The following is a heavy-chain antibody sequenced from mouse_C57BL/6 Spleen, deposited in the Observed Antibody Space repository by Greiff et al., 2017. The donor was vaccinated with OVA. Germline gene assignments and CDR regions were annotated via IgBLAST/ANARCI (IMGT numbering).Heavy chain of an antibody. V-gene: IGHV1-80*01. D-gene: IGHD1-1*01. CDR1: GYAFSSYW. Sequence: QVQLQQSGAELVKPGASVKISCKASGYAFSSYWMNWVKQRPGKGLEWIGQIYPGDGDTNYNGKFKGKATLTADKSSSTAYMQLSSLTSEDSAVYFCARGGVVAPYFDGWGTGTTVTVSS. CDR2: IYPGDGDT. CDR3: ARGGVVAPYFDG. J-gene: IGHJ1*03.